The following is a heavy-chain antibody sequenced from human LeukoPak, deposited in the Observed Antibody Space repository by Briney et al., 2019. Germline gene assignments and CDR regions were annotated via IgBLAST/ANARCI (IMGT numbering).Heavy chain of an antibody. Sequence: GGSLRLSCAASGFSFSRYWMSWVRQAPGKGLEWVANIKQDGSEKNYVESVMGRFTISRDNAKNSVYLEMTSLRAEDTAVYYCARDRGANYYGSLHLFDYWGQGTLVTVSS. D-gene: IGHD3-10*01. V-gene: IGHV3-7*01. CDR2: IKQDGSEK. J-gene: IGHJ4*02. CDR1: GFSFSRYW. CDR3: ARDRGANYYGSLHLFDY.